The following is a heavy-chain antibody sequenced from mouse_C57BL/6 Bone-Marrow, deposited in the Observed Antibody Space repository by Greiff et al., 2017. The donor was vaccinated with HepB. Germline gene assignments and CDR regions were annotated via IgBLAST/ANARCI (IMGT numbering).Heavy chain of an antibody. CDR1: GFTFSSYA. Sequence: EVQLVESGGGLVKPGGSLKLSCAASGFTFSSYAMSWVRQTPEKRLEWVATISDGGSYTYYPDNVKCRFTISRDNAKNNLYLQMSHLKSEDTAMYYCARKGSTFAYWGQGTLVTVSA. CDR2: ISDGGSYT. V-gene: IGHV5-4*01. J-gene: IGHJ3*01. CDR3: ARKGSTFAY. D-gene: IGHD1-1*01.